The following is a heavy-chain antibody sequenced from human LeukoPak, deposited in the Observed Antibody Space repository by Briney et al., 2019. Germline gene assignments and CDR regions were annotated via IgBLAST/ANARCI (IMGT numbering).Heavy chain of an antibody. CDR2: INPSGGST. V-gene: IGHV1-46*01. D-gene: IGHD1-26*01. Sequence: ASVKVSCKASGYTFTGYYMHWVRQAPGQGLEWMGIINPSGGSTSYAQKFQGRVTITRDTSTSTVYMELSSLRSEDTAVYYCARTNSGSYPYQTLFDYWGQGTLVTVSS. CDR3: ARTNSGSYPYQTLFDY. CDR1: GYTFTGYY. J-gene: IGHJ4*02.